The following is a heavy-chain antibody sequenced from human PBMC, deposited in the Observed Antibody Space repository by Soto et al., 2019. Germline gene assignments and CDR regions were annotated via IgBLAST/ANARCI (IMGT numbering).Heavy chain of an antibody. CDR1: GFSFSISP. D-gene: IGHD7-27*01. J-gene: IGHJ4*02. CDR2: ISYDGTNK. Sequence: QVQLVESGGGVVQPGRSLRLSCAASGFSFSISPMHWVRQAPGKGPEWVALISYDGTNKFYADSVKGRFTISRDNSKSTLYLQVDSLRPEDAAVYYGARDPKTSGGQHWAFNYFDSWGQGTLVTVSS. V-gene: IGHV3-30-3*01. CDR3: ARDPKTSGGQHWAFNYFDS.